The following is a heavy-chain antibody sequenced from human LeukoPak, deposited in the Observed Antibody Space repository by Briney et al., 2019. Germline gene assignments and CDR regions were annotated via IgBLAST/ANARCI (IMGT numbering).Heavy chain of an antibody. V-gene: IGHV3-48*04. CDR3: ARESYYYGSGAYDP. J-gene: IGHJ5*02. CDR1: GFTFSSYS. D-gene: IGHD3-10*01. CDR2: ISSSSSTI. Sequence: PGGSLRLSCAASGFTFSSYSMNWVRQAPGKGLEWVSYISSSSSTIYYADSVKGRFTISRDNAKNSLYLQMNSLRAEDTAVYYCARESYYYGSGAYDPWGQGTLVTVSS.